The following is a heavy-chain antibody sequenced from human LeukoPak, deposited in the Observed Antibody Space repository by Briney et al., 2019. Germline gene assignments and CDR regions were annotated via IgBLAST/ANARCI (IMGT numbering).Heavy chain of an antibody. CDR3: AKGGDYALDY. V-gene: IGHV3-30*02. CDR1: GYSESSSG. D-gene: IGHD4-17*01. CDR2: IQYDGRNK. J-gene: IGHJ4*02. Sequence: PGGSLRLSSAAPGYSESSSGIHSVRQAPGKWLDWLAFIQYDGRNKYYADSVKGRFTMSRDNSKNTLTMFLQMNSLRVDDTAVYNCAKGGDYALDYWGQGTLVTVSS.